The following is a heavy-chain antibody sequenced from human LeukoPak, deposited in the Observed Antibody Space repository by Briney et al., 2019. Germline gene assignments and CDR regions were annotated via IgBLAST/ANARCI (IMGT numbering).Heavy chain of an antibody. J-gene: IGHJ4*02. CDR3: ATLSYDYYDSSGLQIK. D-gene: IGHD3-22*01. CDR2: IRGSGGTT. CDR1: GFTFSSYA. Sequence: GGSLRLSCAASGFTFSSYAMSWVRQAPGKGLEWVSAIRGSGGTTYYADSVKGRFTISRDNAKNTLHLQMNSLRAEDTAVYHCATLSYDYYDSSGLQIKWGQGTLVTVSS. V-gene: IGHV3-23*01.